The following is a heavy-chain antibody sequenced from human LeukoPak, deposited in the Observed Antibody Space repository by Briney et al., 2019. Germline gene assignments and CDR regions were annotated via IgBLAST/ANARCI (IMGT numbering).Heavy chain of an antibody. D-gene: IGHD1-26*01. V-gene: IGHV3-7*01. CDR3: AREGVPGATAHHYDY. J-gene: IGHJ4*02. Sequence: GGSLRLSCAASGFFFSNYWMSWVRQVPGKGLEWVANINQDGSAKYYVDSVKDRFTISRDNAKNSLYLQMNSLRAEDTGVYYCAREGVPGATAHHYDYWGQGSLVTVSS. CDR2: INQDGSAK. CDR1: GFFFSNYW.